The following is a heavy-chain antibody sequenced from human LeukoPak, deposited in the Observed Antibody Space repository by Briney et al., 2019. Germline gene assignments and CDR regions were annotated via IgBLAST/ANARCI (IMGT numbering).Heavy chain of an antibody. CDR2: ISGSGGST. CDR3: ATQRGYSYGYTPYYFDY. CDR1: GFTFSSYA. Sequence: GSLRLSCAASGFTFSSYAMSWVRQAPGKGLEWVSAISGSGGSTYYADSVKGRFTISRDNSKNTLYLQMNSLRAEDTAVYYCATQRGYSYGYTPYYFDYWGQGTLVTVSS. J-gene: IGHJ4*02. V-gene: IGHV3-23*01. D-gene: IGHD5-18*01.